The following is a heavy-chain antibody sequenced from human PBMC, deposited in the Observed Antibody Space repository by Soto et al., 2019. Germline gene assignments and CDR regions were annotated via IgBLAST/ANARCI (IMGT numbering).Heavy chain of an antibody. D-gene: IGHD4-17*01. CDR1: GDSISGGASF. V-gene: IGHV4-31*03. J-gene: IGHJ4*02. Sequence: SETLSLTCTVSGDSISGGASFWSWIRQPPGKGLEWIANVYYSGSSYYNPSLKSRLTISVDTTKNQFSLQLKSMTAADTAVYYCAKRLTTVTTVFDCWGQGTLVTVSS. CDR3: AKRLTTVTTVFDC. CDR2: VYYSGSS.